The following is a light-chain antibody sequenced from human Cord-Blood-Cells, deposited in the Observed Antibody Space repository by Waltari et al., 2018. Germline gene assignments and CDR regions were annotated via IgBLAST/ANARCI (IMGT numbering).Light chain of an antibody. CDR2: DVS. J-gene: IGLJ2*01. V-gene: IGLV2-11*01. CDR3: CSYAGSYTL. Sequence: QSALTQPRSASGSPGQSVTIPCTGTSSDVGGYNYVSWYQQHPGKAPKLMIYDVSKRPSGVPDRFSGSKSGNTASLTISGLQAEDEADYYCCSYAGSYTLFGGGTKLTVL. CDR1: SSDVGGYNY.